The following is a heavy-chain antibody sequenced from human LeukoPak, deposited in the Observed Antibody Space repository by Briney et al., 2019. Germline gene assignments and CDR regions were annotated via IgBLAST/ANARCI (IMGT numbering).Heavy chain of an antibody. Sequence: GASVRVSCKASGGTFSSYAISWVRQAPGQGLEWMGGIIPILGTANYAQKFQGRVTITADESTSTAYMELSSLRSEDTAVYYCARDRDWGSGSYAFDIWGQGTMVTVSS. CDR2: IIPILGTA. V-gene: IGHV1-69*13. J-gene: IGHJ3*02. D-gene: IGHD7-27*01. CDR1: GGTFSSYA. CDR3: ARDRDWGSGSYAFDI.